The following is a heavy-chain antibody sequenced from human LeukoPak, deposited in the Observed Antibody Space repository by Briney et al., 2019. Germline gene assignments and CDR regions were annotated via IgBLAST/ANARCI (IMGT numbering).Heavy chain of an antibody. CDR3: ARDTGGIAARRWDY. CDR1: GFTFSSYA. V-gene: IGHV3-30*04. Sequence: PGRSLRLSCAASGFTFSSYAMHWVRQAPGKGLEWVAVISYDGSNKYYADSVKGRFTTSRDNSKNTLYLQMNSLRSEDTAVYYCARDTGGIAARRWDYWGQGTLVTVSS. CDR2: ISYDGSNK. D-gene: IGHD6-6*01. J-gene: IGHJ4*02.